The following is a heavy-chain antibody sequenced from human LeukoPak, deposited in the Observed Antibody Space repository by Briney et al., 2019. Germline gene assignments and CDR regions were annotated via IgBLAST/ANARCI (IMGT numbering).Heavy chain of an antibody. V-gene: IGHV1-69*01. CDR3: ARSTYYYDSSGYYYYLDY. D-gene: IGHD3-22*01. CDR2: IIPIFGTA. J-gene: IGHJ4*02. CDR1: GGTFSSYA. Sequence: SVKVSCKASGGTFSSYAISWVRQAPGQGLEWMGGIIPIFGTANYAQKFQGRVTITADESTSTAYMELSSLRSEDTAVYYCARSTYYYDSSGYYYYLDYWGQGTLVTVSS.